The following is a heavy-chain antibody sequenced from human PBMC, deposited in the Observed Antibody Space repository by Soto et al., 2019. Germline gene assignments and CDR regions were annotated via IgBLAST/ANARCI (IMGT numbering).Heavy chain of an antibody. D-gene: IGHD2-8*01. V-gene: IGHV4-39*01. CDR1: GDSISNKNYH. CDR2: VYSNGHT. CDR3: ESLTNGRRGDS. Sequence: PSETLSLTCTVSGDSISNKNYHWGWTRQPPGKGLEWIGTVYSNGHTYHNPSLKSRLAMAVDTSKNQFSLSLISVTAADTAVYVCESLTNGRRGDSWGPGTTVTVYS. J-gene: IGHJ4*02.